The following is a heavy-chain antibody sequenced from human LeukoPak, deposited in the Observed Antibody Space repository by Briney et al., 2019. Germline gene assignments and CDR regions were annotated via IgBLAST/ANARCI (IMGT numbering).Heavy chain of an antibody. J-gene: IGHJ5*02. Sequence: PSETLSLTCSVSGGSISSYYWSWIRQPPGKGLEWIGYIYYSGSTNCNPSLKSRVTISLDTSKSQFSLKLTSVTAADTAVYYCARAPIPYDRSRTDYRFDPWGQGTLVTVAS. CDR3: ARAPIPYDRSRTDYRFDP. CDR1: GGSISSYY. CDR2: IYYSGST. D-gene: IGHD3-16*01. V-gene: IGHV4-59*01.